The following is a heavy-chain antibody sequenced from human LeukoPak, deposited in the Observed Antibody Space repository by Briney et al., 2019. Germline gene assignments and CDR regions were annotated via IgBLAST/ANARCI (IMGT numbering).Heavy chain of an antibody. V-gene: IGHV1-8*03. CDR2: MNPNSGNT. Sequence: GASVKVSCKASGYTFTSYDSNWVRQATGQGREWMGWMNPNSGNTGYAQKFHGRVTITRNTSISTAYRELSSLRSEDTAVYYCARGRHKSITIFGVDTYYYYYYYMDVWGKGTTVTVSS. CDR3: ARGRHKSITIFGVDTYYYYYYYMDV. CDR1: GYTFTSYD. J-gene: IGHJ6*03. D-gene: IGHD3-3*01.